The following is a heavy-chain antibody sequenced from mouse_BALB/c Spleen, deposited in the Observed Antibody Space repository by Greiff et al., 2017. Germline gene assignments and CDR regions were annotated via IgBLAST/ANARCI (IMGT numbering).Heavy chain of an antibody. Sequence: EVMLVESGGGLVKPGGSLKLSCAASGFTFSSYAMSWVRQTPEKRLEWVASISSGGSTYYPDSVKGRFTISRDNARNILYLQMSSLRSEDTAMYYCARDYYYGSSHYAMDYWGQGTSVTVSS. CDR2: ISSGGST. CDR1: GFTFSSYA. V-gene: IGHV5-6-5*01. J-gene: IGHJ4*01. CDR3: ARDYYYGSSHYAMDY. D-gene: IGHD1-1*01.